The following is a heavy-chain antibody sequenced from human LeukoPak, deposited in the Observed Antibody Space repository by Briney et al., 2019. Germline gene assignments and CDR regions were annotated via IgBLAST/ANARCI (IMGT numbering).Heavy chain of an antibody. Sequence: SETLSLTRTVSGGSISSYYWSWIRQPPGKGLEWIGYIYYSGSTNYNPSLKSRVTISVDTSKNQFSLKLSSVTAADTAVYYCARSVDDSSGYYPDYWGQGTLVTVSS. CDR3: ARSVDDSSGYYPDY. J-gene: IGHJ4*02. V-gene: IGHV4-59*01. CDR1: GGSISSYY. CDR2: IYYSGST. D-gene: IGHD3-22*01.